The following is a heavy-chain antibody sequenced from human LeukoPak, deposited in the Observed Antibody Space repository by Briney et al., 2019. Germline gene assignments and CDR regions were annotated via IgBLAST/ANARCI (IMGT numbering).Heavy chain of an antibody. D-gene: IGHD6-13*01. Sequence: GGSLRLSCAASGFTFSSYAMSWVRQAPGKGLEWVSAISGSGGSTYYADSVKGRFTISRDNSKNTLYLRMNSLRAEDTAVYYCAKGAAAAGTMYYYYYMDVWGKGTTVTVSS. CDR3: AKGAAAAGTMYYYYYMDV. CDR2: ISGSGGST. J-gene: IGHJ6*03. CDR1: GFTFSSYA. V-gene: IGHV3-23*01.